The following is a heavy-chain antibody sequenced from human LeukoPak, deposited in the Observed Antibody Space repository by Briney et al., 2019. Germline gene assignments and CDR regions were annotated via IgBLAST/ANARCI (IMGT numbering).Heavy chain of an antibody. CDR1: GFTFSSYG. J-gene: IGHJ6*02. V-gene: IGHV3-30*18. Sequence: GGSLRLSCAASGFTFSSYGMHWVRQAPGRGLEWVAVISYDGNNKYSADSVKGRFTISRDNSMTTLYLQMNSLRAEDTAVYYCAKDGSAYYYYGMDVWGQGTTVTVSS. CDR3: AKDGSAYYYYGMDV. CDR2: ISYDGNNK. D-gene: IGHD1-1*01.